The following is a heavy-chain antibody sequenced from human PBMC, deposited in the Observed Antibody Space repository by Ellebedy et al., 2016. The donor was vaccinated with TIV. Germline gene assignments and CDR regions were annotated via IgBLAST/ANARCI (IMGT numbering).Heavy chain of an antibody. CDR3: ARDLGRYGMDV. CDR1: GGSINNYY. CDR2: VHHSGIS. J-gene: IGHJ6*02. Sequence: MPSETLSLTCSVSGGSINNYYWTWIRQPPGQGLEWIGDVHHSGISHIHPSLKSRVTLSLDTSKSQFSLNLRSVTAADTATYYCARDLGRYGMDVWGQGTTVTVSS. V-gene: IGHV4-59*01.